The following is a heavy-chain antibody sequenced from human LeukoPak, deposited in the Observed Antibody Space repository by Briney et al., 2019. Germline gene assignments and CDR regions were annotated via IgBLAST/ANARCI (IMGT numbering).Heavy chain of an antibody. D-gene: IGHD3-10*02. CDR1: GFTFSSYA. CDR2: ISGSSSYI. CDR3: AELGITMIGGV. Sequence: EGSLRLSCAASGFTFSSYAMNWVRQAPGKGLEWVSSISGSSSYIYYADSVKGRFTISRDNAKNSLHLQMSSLRAEDTAVYYCAELGITMIGGVWGKGTTVTISS. V-gene: IGHV3-21*01. J-gene: IGHJ6*04.